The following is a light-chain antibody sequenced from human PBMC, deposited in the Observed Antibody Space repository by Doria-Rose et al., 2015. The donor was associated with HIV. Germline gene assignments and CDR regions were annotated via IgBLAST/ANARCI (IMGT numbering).Light chain of an antibody. Sequence: EIVLTQSPATLSVSPGERATLSCRASQGIGSDFAWYQQKPGQAPRLLIYRASIRATGIPPRSTGGGSGTEFTLTISSLQSEDFAVYFCQQYSQWPPYTFGQGTKLEVK. CDR2: RAS. V-gene: IGKV3-15*01. CDR1: QGIGSD. CDR3: QQYSQWPPYT. J-gene: IGKJ2*01.